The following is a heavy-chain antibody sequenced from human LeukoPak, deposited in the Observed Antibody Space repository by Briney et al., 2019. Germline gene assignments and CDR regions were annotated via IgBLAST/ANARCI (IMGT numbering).Heavy chain of an antibody. D-gene: IGHD2-2*01. CDR1: GGSISTYY. J-gene: IGHJ4*02. V-gene: IGHV4-59*01. Sequence: SETLSLTCTVSGGSISTYYWSWIRQPPGKGLEWIGYIYHSGSTKYNPSLKSRVTISVDTSKNQFSLKLSSVTAADTAVYYCARVKYREFDYWGQGTLVTVSS. CDR3: ARVKYREFDY. CDR2: IYHSGST.